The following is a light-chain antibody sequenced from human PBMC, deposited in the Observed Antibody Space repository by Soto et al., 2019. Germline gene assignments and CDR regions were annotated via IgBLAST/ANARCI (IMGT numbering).Light chain of an antibody. Sequence: EILMTQSPVTLSVSPGERVTLSCRASQSVRNNLAWYQQKPGQGPRLIIYDASTRATGIPARFSGSGSGTEVTLTISSLKYEDFAVYYGQQWNDWTWTFGQGTKVDIK. V-gene: IGKV3-15*01. J-gene: IGKJ1*01. CDR3: QQWNDWTWT. CDR2: DAS. CDR1: QSVRNN.